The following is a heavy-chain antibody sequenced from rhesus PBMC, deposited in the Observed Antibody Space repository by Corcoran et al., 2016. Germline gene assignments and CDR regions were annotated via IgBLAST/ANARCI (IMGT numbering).Heavy chain of an antibody. D-gene: IGHD4-23*01. CDR3: ARTVTTFFYGLDS. V-gene: IGHV4-106*01. Sequence: QVQLQESGPGLVKPSETLSLTCAVSGGSISDDYYWSWIRQPPGKGLEWIGYIYGSGGGTNYNPSLKNRVTISIETSKNQFSLKLSSVTAADTAVYYCARTVTTFFYGLDSWGQGVVVTVSS. CDR1: GGSISDDYY. CDR2: IYGSGGGT. J-gene: IGHJ6*01.